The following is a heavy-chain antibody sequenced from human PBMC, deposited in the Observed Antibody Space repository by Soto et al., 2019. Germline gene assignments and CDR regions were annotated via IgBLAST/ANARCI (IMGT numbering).Heavy chain of an antibody. D-gene: IGHD3-10*01. CDR2: IYYSGST. CDR3: ARKYLPYYGSGSPYGMDV. V-gene: IGHV4-31*03. Sequence: TSETLSLTCTVSGGSISSGGYYWSWIRQHPGKGLEWIGYIYYSGSTYYNPSLKSRVTISVDTSKNQFSLKLSSVTAADTALYYCARKYLPYYGSGSPYGMDVWGQGTTVT. J-gene: IGHJ6*01. CDR1: GGSISSGGYY.